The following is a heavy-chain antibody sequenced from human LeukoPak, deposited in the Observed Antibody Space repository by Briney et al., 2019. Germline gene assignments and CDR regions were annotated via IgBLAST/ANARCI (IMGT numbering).Heavy chain of an antibody. CDR2: ISASGSTI. D-gene: IGHD6-13*01. J-gene: IGHJ6*03. V-gene: IGHV3-23*01. Sequence: GGSLRLSCAASGITLKTYVMNWVRQAPGKGLEWVSSISASGSTIYYADSVKGRFTISRDNSQNTLYLQMNSLRAEDTAVYYCAKGWYSSSWYYMDVWGKGTTVTVSS. CDR3: AKGWYSSSWYYMDV. CDR1: GITLKTYV.